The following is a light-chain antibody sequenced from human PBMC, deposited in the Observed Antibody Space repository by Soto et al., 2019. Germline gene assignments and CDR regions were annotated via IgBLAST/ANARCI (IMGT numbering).Light chain of an antibody. J-gene: IGLJ1*01. Sequence: QSVLAQPSSVSGSPGQSITISCTGTSTDVGGYNYVSWYQHHPGKGPKLIIYEVNNRPSGVSDRFSGSKSGNKASLTISNLEAEDESDYYCGSYTSTVIPFVFRTGTKVTVL. CDR3: GSYTSTVIPFV. CDR1: STDVGGYNY. V-gene: IGLV2-14*01. CDR2: EVN.